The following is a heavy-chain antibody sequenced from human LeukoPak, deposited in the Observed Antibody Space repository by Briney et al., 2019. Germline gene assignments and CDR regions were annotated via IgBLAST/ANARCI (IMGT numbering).Heavy chain of an antibody. D-gene: IGHD7-27*01. V-gene: IGHV1-46*01. J-gene: IGHJ3*02. CDR3: ARGWARSEGPPNWGKYAFDI. CDR1: GYTFTSYY. Sequence: ASVKVSCKASGYTFTSYYMHWVRQAPGQGLEWMGIINPSGGSTSYAQKFQGRVTMTRDTSTSTVYIELSSLRSEDTAVYYCARGWARSEGPPNWGKYAFDIWGQGTMVTVSS. CDR2: INPSGGST.